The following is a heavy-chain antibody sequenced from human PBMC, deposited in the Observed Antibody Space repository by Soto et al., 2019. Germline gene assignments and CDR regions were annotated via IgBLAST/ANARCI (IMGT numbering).Heavy chain of an antibody. Sequence: EVQLVESGGGLVQPGGSLRLSCAASGFTFSVYWMHWVRQAPGKGLVWVSRIDSDGSTTSYADSVKGRVTISRDNAKSTLYLQMNSLRAEDTAVYCCAMTVYSNYGPGVDVWGQGTTVTVSS. V-gene: IGHV3-74*01. CDR3: AMTVYSNYGPGVDV. J-gene: IGHJ6*02. D-gene: IGHD4-4*01. CDR2: IDSDGSTT. CDR1: GFTFSVYW.